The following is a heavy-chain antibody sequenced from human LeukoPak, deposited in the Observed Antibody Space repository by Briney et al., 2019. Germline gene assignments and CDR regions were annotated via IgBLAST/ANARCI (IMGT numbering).Heavy chain of an antibody. CDR1: GGTFSSYA. D-gene: IGHD4-17*01. CDR3: ARLTTVTTSDAFDI. CDR2: IIPILGIA. Sequence: ASVKVSCKASGGTFSSYAISWVRQAPGQGLEWVGRIIPILGIANYAQKFQGRVTITADKSTSTAYMELSSLRSEDTAVYYCARLTTVTTSDAFDIWGQGTMVTVSS. J-gene: IGHJ3*02. V-gene: IGHV1-69*04.